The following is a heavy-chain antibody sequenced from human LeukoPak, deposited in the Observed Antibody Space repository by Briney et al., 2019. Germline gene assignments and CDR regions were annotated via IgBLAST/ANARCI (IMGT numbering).Heavy chain of an antibody. V-gene: IGHV1-69*05. Sequence: ASVKVSCKASGGTFSSYAISWVRQAPGQGLEWMGGIIPIFGTANYAQKFQSRVTITTDESTSTAYMELSSLRSEDTAVYYCARGLLTVTRIDYYYYYMDVWGKGTTVTVSS. D-gene: IGHD4-17*01. CDR1: GGTFSSYA. CDR3: ARGLLTVTRIDYYYYYMDV. J-gene: IGHJ6*03. CDR2: IIPIFGTA.